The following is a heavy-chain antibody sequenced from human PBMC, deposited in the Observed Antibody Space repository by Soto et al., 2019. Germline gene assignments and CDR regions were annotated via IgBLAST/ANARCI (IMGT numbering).Heavy chain of an antibody. D-gene: IGHD2-2*01. CDR2: IYPDDSDT. CDR3: ARDANYYGMDV. J-gene: IGHJ6*02. Sequence: PGESLKISCKHSGFNFPTFWIAWVRQMPGKGLEWMGTIYPDDSDTRYSPSFQGQVTISADKSISTAYLQWSSLKASDTAMYYCARDANYYGMDVWGQGTTVTVSS. CDR1: GFNFPTFW. V-gene: IGHV5-51*01.